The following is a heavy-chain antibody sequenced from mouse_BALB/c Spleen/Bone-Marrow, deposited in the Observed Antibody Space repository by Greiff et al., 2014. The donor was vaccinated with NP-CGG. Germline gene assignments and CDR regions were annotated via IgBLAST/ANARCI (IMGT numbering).Heavy chain of an antibody. D-gene: IGHD2-1*01. CDR3: TRNYGNQGAMDY. V-gene: IGHV5-15*02. J-gene: IGHJ4*01. Sequence: EVQVVESGGGLVQPGGSRKLPCAASGFTFSDYGMAWVRQAPGKGPEWVAFISNLAYSIYYADTVTGRFTISRENAKSTLYLEMSSLRSEDTAIYYCTRNYGNQGAMDYWGQGTSVTVSS. CDR1: GFTFSDYG. CDR2: ISNLAYSI.